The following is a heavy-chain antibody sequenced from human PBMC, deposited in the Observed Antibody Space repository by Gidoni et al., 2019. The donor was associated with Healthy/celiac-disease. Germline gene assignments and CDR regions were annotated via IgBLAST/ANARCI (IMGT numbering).Heavy chain of an antibody. Sequence: QVQLQQWGAGLLKPSDPLFLSSSVYCGSFSYYYWSWIRQSPGKGIDWIGEINHSGSTNYKQSLKRRVTISVDTSKNQFSLKLSSVTAADTAVYYCARGAIIAAAGVDAFDIWGQGTMVTVSS. D-gene: IGHD6-13*01. J-gene: IGHJ3*02. CDR2: INHSGST. V-gene: IGHV4-34*01. CDR1: CGSFSYYY. CDR3: ARGAIIAAAGVDAFDI.